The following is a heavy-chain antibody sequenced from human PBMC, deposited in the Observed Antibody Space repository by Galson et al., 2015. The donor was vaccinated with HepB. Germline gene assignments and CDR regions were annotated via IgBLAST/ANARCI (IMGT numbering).Heavy chain of an antibody. Sequence: SVKVSCKASGGTFSTYAISWVRQAPGQGLEWMGGIIPIFGTANYAQKFQGRVTITADESTSTAYMELSSLTSEDTAVYYCARDAEGSVAGTYNWFDPWGQGTLVTVSS. J-gene: IGHJ5*02. D-gene: IGHD6-19*01. V-gene: IGHV1-69*13. CDR1: GGTFSTYA. CDR3: ARDAEGSVAGTYNWFDP. CDR2: IIPIFGTA.